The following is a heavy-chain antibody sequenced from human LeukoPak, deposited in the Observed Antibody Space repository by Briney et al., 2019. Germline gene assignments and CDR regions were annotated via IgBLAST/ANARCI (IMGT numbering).Heavy chain of an antibody. J-gene: IGHJ4*02. CDR1: GFIFSDCS. CDR2: ISSSSSTV. D-gene: IGHD1-26*01. V-gene: IGHV3-48*01. Sequence: GGSLRLSCAASGFIFSDCSMNWVRQAPGKGLEWVSFISSSSSTVYYADSVKGRFTISRDYANNSLFLQMNGLTAEDTAVYYCARGEDAIVGVPGPNYWGQGTLVSVSS. CDR3: ARGEDAIVGVPGPNY.